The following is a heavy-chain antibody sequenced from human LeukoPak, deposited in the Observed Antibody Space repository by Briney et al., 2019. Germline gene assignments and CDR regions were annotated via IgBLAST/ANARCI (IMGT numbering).Heavy chain of an antibody. J-gene: IGHJ5*02. Sequence: ASVKVSCRASGYTFTSYGISWVRQAPGQGLAWMGWISAYNGNRNYAQKLQGRVTMTTDTSTSTAYMELRSLRSDDTAVYYCARDHCSSTSCSSTPTNWFDPWGQGTLVTVSS. CDR3: ARDHCSSTSCSSTPTNWFDP. D-gene: IGHD2-2*01. CDR2: ISAYNGNR. V-gene: IGHV1-18*01. CDR1: GYTFTSYG.